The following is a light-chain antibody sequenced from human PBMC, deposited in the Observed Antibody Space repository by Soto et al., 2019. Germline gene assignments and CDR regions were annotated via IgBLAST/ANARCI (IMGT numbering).Light chain of an antibody. CDR3: QQANSFPRT. CDR1: QAISTW. J-gene: IGKJ1*01. V-gene: IGKV1D-12*01. Sequence: GDRVTITCRARQAISTWLAWYQQKPGKAPKLLIYAASNLQTGVPSRFSGSGSGTDFTLTISSLQPEDFATYYCQQANSFPRTFGQGTKVEIK. CDR2: AAS.